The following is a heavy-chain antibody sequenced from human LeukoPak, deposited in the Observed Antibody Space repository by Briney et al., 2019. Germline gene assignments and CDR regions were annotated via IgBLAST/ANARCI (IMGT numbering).Heavy chain of an antibody. V-gene: IGHV3-20*04. CDR3: VRDLGYCSSTSCYADY. Sequence: GGSLRLSCAASGFTFENYGMSWVRQAPGKGLEWVSGIKGNGASTGYADSVKGRFTISRDNARTSLYLQMNSLRVEDTALYYCVRDLGYCSSTSCYADYWGQGTPVSVSS. J-gene: IGHJ4*02. CDR2: IKGNGAST. D-gene: IGHD2-2*01. CDR1: GFTFENYG.